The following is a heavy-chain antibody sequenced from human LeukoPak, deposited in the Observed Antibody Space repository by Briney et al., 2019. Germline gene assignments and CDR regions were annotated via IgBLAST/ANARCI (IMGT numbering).Heavy chain of an antibody. Sequence: PSETLFLTCTVSGGSISSYYWSWIRQPAGKGLEWIGYIYNSGSNNYNPSLKSRVTISIDTSKNQFSLKLTSVTAADTAVYYCATRGYWGQGTLVTVSS. CDR1: GGSISSYY. J-gene: IGHJ4*02. CDR3: ATRGY. V-gene: IGHV4-59*08. D-gene: IGHD3-10*01. CDR2: IYNSGSN.